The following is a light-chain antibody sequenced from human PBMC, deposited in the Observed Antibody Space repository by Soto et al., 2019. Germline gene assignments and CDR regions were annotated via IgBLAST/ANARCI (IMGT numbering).Light chain of an antibody. CDR3: QQYNKWPLT. J-gene: IGKJ4*01. CDR1: QSVSSN. CDR2: VTS. Sequence: EIVMTQSPATLSVSPGERATLSCRASQSVSSNLAWYQQKPGQAPRLLIYVTSTRATGIPARFSGSGSGTDFTLTFSTLQSEDFAVYYCQQYNKWPLTFGGGTKVEIK. V-gene: IGKV3-15*01.